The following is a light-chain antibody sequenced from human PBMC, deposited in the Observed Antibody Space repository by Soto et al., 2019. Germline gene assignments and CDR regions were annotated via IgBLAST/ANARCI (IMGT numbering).Light chain of an antibody. CDR3: QQANSFPVT. Sequence: DIPMTQSPSSVSASVGDRVTITCRASQDISSWLAWYQQKPGTAPKLLIYAASSLQSGVPSRFSGSGSGTDFTLTISSLQPEDFATYYCQQANSFPVTFGPGTKVDIK. J-gene: IGKJ3*01. CDR1: QDISSW. V-gene: IGKV1-12*01. CDR2: AAS.